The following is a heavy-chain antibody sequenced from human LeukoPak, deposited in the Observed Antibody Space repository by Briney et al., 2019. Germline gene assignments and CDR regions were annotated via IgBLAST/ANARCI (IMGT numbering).Heavy chain of an antibody. Sequence: PGRSLRLSCVASGFPFSSYGMHWVRQAPGKGLEWVAVAYDDGNNKYYADSVKGRFTISKDNSKNTLYVQMDSLKVDDTAVYYCATGGGFYYSHWGQGTLVIVSS. CDR3: ATGGGFYYSH. J-gene: IGHJ4*02. V-gene: IGHV3-33*01. CDR1: GFPFSSYG. D-gene: IGHD3-22*01. CDR2: AYDDGNNK.